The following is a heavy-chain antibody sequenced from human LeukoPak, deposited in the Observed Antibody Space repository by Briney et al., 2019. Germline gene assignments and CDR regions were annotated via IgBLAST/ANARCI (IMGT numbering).Heavy chain of an antibody. CDR3: ARFSGSRRYYYYYGMDV. V-gene: IGHV3-48*03. Sequence: PGGSLRLSCAASRFTFSSYEMSWLRQAPGKGLEWVSYISSSGSTIYYADSVKGRFTISRDNAKNSLYLQMNSLRAEDTAVYYYARFSGSRRYYYYYGMDVWGQGTTVTVSS. CDR2: ISSSGSTI. CDR1: RFTFSSYE. D-gene: IGHD1-26*01. J-gene: IGHJ6*02.